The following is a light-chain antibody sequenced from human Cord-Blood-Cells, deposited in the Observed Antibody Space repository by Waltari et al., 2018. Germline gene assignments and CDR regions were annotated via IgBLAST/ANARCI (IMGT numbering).Light chain of an antibody. CDR3: KQLNSYPLT. J-gene: IGKJ4*01. CDR2: AAS. Sequence: IQLTQSPSSLSASVVDRVTITCRASQGMSSYLSWYHQKPGKAPNLLIYAASTLQRGVPSRFSGSGSETDFTLTNSSLQPEDFATYYCKQLNSYPLTFGAGTKVEIK. CDR1: QGMSSY. V-gene: IGKV1-9*01.